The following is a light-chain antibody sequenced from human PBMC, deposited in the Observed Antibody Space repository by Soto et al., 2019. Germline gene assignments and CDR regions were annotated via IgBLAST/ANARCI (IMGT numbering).Light chain of an antibody. Sequence: DVQLTQSPSSLSASIGDTVTMSCRSSQSITTSVNWYQQKSGRPPALLIYGASALQIGVPHRFSASGSGTDFTLTITGLQHEDFATYYCQQSYSLPRTFGQGTNVDIK. V-gene: IGKV1-39*01. CDR1: QSITTS. J-gene: IGKJ1*01. CDR2: GAS. CDR3: QQSYSLPRT.